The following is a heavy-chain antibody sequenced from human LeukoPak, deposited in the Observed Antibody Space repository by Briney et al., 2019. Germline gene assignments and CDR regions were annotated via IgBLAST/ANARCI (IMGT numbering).Heavy chain of an antibody. V-gene: IGHV3-23*01. CDR2: ISGSGGST. D-gene: IGHD3-16*02. CDR3: AKHLQKMSESADRFSPFDY. CDR1: GFTFSSYA. Sequence: GGSLRLSCAASGFTFSSYAMSWVRQAPGKGLEWVSAISGSGGSTYYADSVKGRFTISRDNSKNTLYLQMNSLRAEDTAVYYCAKHLQKMSESADRFSPFDYWGQGTLVTVSS. J-gene: IGHJ4*02.